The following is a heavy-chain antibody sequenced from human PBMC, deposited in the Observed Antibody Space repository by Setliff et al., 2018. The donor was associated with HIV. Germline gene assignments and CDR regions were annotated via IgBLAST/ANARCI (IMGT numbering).Heavy chain of an antibody. V-gene: IGHV4-28*05. CDR1: GYSISTNEW. D-gene: IGHD4-4*01. CDR2: ISNSGKI. Sequence: SETLSLTCAVSGYSISTNEWWGWIRQPPGKGLAWIGYISNSGKIYYDPSLNSRVTLSPDTSKNQLSLKLTSVTAEETGVYYCARTVPHSAAQDAFDIWGQGTVVTVSS. J-gene: IGHJ3*02. CDR3: ARTVPHSAAQDAFDI.